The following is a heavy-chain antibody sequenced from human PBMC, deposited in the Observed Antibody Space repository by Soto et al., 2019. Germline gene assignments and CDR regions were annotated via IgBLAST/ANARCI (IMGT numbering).Heavy chain of an antibody. D-gene: IGHD2-21*01. J-gene: IGHJ6*02. CDR3: PRDLRGLPCGGYYYGMDV. Sequence: AGSLRLSCVASGFTVSSNYMSWVRQAPGKGLEWVSVIYSGGSTYYADSVKGRFTISRDNSKNTLYLQMNSLRAEDTAVYCCPRDLRGLPCGGYYYGMDVWGQGTTVTVSS. CDR1: GFTVSSNY. CDR2: IYSGGST. V-gene: IGHV3-53*01.